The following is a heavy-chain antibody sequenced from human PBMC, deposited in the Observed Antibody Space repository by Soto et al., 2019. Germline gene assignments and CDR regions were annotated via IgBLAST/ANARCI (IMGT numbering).Heavy chain of an antibody. J-gene: IGHJ6*02. D-gene: IGHD3-10*02. CDR3: ARDLAPVVRGVLSSGMDV. CDR2: IISMFGTT. CDR1: GGTFSNYA. Sequence: QVQLVQSGAEIKKTGSSVKDSCKASGGTFSNYAINWIRQAPGQGLEWMGGIISMFGTTYYAQRFQGRVTITADESTSTAYMELGSLTSEDTAIFYCARDLAPVVRGVLSSGMDVWGQGTTVTVSS. V-gene: IGHV1-69*01.